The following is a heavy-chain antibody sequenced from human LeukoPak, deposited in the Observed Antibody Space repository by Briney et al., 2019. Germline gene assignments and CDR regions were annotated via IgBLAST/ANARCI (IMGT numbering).Heavy chain of an antibody. V-gene: IGHV1-18*01. J-gene: IGHJ5*02. CDR2: ISPNNGNT. D-gene: IGHD6-13*01. CDR3: ARGLPIPSRSWYPFDP. CDR1: GYTFTSYG. Sequence: ASVTVSCTASGYTFTSYGISWVRQAPGQGLEWMGWISPNNGNTDFAQNFQDRVTMTTDASTSTVYMELRSLRSDDTAMYYCARGLPIPSRSWYPFDPWGQGTLVTVSS.